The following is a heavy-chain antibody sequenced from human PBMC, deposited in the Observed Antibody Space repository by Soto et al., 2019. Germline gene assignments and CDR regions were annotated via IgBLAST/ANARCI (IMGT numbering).Heavy chain of an antibody. CDR2: ISAYNGNT. CDR3: ARFTGGSYNTYYFYYGMDV. Sequence: ASVKVSCKASGYTFTSYGISWVRQAPGQGLDWMGWISAYNGNTKYAQDLQGRVTMTTDTSTSTAYMELRSLRSDDTAVYYCARFTGGSYNTYYFYYGMDVWGQGTTVTVS. CDR1: GYTFTSYG. V-gene: IGHV1-18*04. D-gene: IGHD2-15*01. J-gene: IGHJ6*02.